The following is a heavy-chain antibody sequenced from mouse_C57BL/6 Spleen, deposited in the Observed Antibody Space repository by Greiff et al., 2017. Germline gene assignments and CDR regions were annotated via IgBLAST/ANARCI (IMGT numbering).Heavy chain of an antibody. V-gene: IGHV1-64*01. CDR1: GYTFTSYW. D-gene: IGHD4-1*01. CDR2: IHPNSGST. J-gene: IGHJ2*01. CDR3: ARNWDVVYFDY. Sequence: QVQLQQPGAELVKPGASVKLSCKASGYTFTSYWMHWVKQRPGQGLEWIGMIHPNSGSTNYNEKFKSKATLTVDKSSSTAYMQLSSLTSEDSAVYYCARNWDVVYFDYWGQGTTLTVSS.